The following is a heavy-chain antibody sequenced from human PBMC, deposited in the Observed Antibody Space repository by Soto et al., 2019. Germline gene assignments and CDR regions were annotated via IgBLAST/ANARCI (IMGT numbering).Heavy chain of an antibody. Sequence: KPSETLSLTCTVSGDSISSDGYYWSWIRQRPGKGLEWIGYIYYSGTTYYNPSLKSRLTMSLEKSKSQLSLKLSSVTAADTAVYYCARGHGTVWGQGTLVTVSS. CDR2: IYYSGTT. J-gene: IGHJ3*01. D-gene: IGHD1-26*01. V-gene: IGHV4-31*03. CDR1: GDSISSDGYY. CDR3: ARGHGTV.